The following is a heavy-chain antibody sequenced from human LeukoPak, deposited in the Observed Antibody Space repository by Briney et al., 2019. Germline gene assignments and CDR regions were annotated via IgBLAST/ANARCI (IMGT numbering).Heavy chain of an antibody. V-gene: IGHV4-61*02. D-gene: IGHD2-2*01. CDR3: AREYRGVFDY. Sequence: SQTLSLTCTVSGGSISSGSYYWSWIRQPAGKGLEWIGRIYTSGSTNYNPSLKSRVTISVDTSKNQFSLKLSSVTAADTAVYYCAREYRGVFDYWGQGTLVTVSS. CDR1: GGSISSGSYY. CDR2: IYTSGST. J-gene: IGHJ4*02.